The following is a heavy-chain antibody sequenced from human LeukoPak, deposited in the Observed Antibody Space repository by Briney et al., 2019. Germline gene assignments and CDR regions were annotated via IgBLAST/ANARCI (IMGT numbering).Heavy chain of an antibody. CDR1: GYTFTDYY. Sequence: GASVTVSCKASGYTFTDYYLHWVRQAPGQGLEWMGWIHTRTGGTSHAQKFQGTVTMTRDTSINTAYMELSRLSSDDTAMYYCARGLVRGVIILHFDYWGQGTLVTVSS. CDR2: IHTRTGGT. CDR3: ARGLVRGVIILHFDY. J-gene: IGHJ4*02. D-gene: IGHD3-10*01. V-gene: IGHV1-2*02.